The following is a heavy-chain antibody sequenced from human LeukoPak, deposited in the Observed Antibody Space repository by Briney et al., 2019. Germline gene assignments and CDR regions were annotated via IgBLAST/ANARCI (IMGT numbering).Heavy chain of an antibody. J-gene: IGHJ4*02. Sequence: PSETLSLTCTVSGGSISSYYWSWIRQPAGKGLEWIGRIYTSGSTNYNPSLKSRVTMSVDTSKNQFSLKLSSVTAADTAVYYCAGHKPGYSGGYNDYWGQGALVTVSS. CDR3: AGHKPGYSGGYNDY. CDR2: IYTSGST. D-gene: IGHD6-19*01. CDR1: GGSISSYY. V-gene: IGHV4-4*07.